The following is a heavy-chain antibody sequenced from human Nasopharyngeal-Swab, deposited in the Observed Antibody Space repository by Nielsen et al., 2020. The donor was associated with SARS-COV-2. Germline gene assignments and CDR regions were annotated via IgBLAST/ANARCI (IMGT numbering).Heavy chain of an antibody. D-gene: IGHD5-18*01. CDR2: IRSKANSYAT. J-gene: IGHJ4*02. Sequence: VHQMPGKGLEWVGRIRSKANSYATAYAASVKGRFTISRDDSKNTAYLQMNSLKTEDTAVYYCTSRYSYGLWGQGTLVTVSS. CDR3: TSRYSYGL. V-gene: IGHV3-73*01.